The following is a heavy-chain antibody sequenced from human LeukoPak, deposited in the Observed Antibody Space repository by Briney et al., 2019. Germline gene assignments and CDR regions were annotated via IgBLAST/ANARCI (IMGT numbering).Heavy chain of an antibody. CDR2: IYYSGST. CDR3: AGSIAARGVVDY. CDR1: GGSISSYY. J-gene: IGHJ4*02. V-gene: IGHV4-59*07. D-gene: IGHD6-6*01. Sequence: SDTLSPTCTVSGGSISSYYLSWIRQPPGKGLEWIGYIYYSGSTNYNPSLNNRVTISVDTSKNQFSLKLRSVTAADTAVYYCAGSIAARGVVDYWGQGTLVTVSS.